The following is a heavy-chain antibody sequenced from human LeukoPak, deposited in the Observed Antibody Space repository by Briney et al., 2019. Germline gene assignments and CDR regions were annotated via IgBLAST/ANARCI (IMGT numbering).Heavy chain of an antibody. J-gene: IGHJ4*02. D-gene: IGHD4-17*01. CDR2: NIPIFGTA. Sequence: ASVKVSCKASGGTFSSYAISWVRQAPGQGLEWMGGNIPIFGTANYAQKFQGRVTITADESTSTAYTELSSLRSEDTAVYYCARGGTVTNPLYYFDYWGQGTLVTVSS. V-gene: IGHV1-69*13. CDR1: GGTFSSYA. CDR3: ARGGTVTNPLYYFDY.